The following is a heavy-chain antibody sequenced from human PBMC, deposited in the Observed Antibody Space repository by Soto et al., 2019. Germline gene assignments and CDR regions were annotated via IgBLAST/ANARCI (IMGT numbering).Heavy chain of an antibody. V-gene: IGHV3-64*01. CDR3: ARRIPFGYGMDV. J-gene: IGHJ6*02. CDR2: ITSNGGNT. CDR1: GFTFSSYA. Sequence: EVQLVESGGGLVQPGGSLRLSCAASGFTFSSYAMHWVRQAPGKGLEYVSVITSNGGNTDYASTGKGRFTISRDNSKNTLYLQMGSLRAEDMAVYYCARRIPFGYGMDVWGQGTTVTVSS. D-gene: IGHD2-21*01.